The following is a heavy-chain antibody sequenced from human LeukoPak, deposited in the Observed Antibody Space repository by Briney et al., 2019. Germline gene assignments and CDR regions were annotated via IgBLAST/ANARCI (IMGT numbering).Heavy chain of an antibody. CDR3: ARVDYDILTGYYCIDY. D-gene: IGHD3-9*01. V-gene: IGHV4-31*03. CDR1: GGSISSGGYY. CDR2: IYYSGST. Sequence: SQTLSLTCTVSGGSISSGGYYWSWIRQHPGKGLEWIGYIYYSGSTYYNPSLKSRVTISVDTSKNQFSLKPSSVTAADTAVYYCARVDYDILTGYYCIDYWGQGTLVTVSS. J-gene: IGHJ4*02.